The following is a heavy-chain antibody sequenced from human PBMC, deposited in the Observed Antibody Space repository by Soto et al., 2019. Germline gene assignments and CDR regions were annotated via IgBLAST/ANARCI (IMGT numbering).Heavy chain of an antibody. CDR2: LYSGGST. CDR3: ARATVGASDFGFDS. D-gene: IGHD1-26*01. CDR1: GFTVSDYY. V-gene: IGHV3-53*01. Sequence: EVKLVESGGGLVQPGGSLRLSCAASGFTVSDYYMTWVGQAPGKGLEWVSLLYSGGSTIYADSVKGRVTISRDSSKNTLYLQMNSLRVEDTAVYYCARATVGASDFGFDSWGQGTLVTVSS. J-gene: IGHJ4*02.